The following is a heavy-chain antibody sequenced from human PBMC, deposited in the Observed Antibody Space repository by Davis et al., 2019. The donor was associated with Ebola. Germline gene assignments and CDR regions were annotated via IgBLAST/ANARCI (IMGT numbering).Heavy chain of an antibody. CDR2: ISYDGSNK. CDR3: AREGVAVAGTDY. V-gene: IGHV3-30-3*01. CDR1: GFTFSSYA. Sequence: GGSLRLPCAASGFTFSSYAMHWVRQAPGKGLEWVAVISYDGSNKYYADSVKGRFTISRDNSKNTLYLQMNSLRAEDTAVYYCAREGVAVAGTDYWGQGTLVTVSS. J-gene: IGHJ4*02. D-gene: IGHD6-19*01.